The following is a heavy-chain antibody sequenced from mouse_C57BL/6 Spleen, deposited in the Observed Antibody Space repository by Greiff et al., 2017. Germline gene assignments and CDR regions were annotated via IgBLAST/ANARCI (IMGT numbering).Heavy chain of an antibody. CDR3: ARTTVVADYYAMDY. V-gene: IGHV1-63*01. D-gene: IGHD1-1*01. CDR1: GYTFTNYW. J-gene: IGHJ4*01. CDR2: IYPGGGYT. Sequence: QVQLQQSGAELVRPGTSVKMSCKASGYTFTNYWIGWAKQRPGHGLEWIGDIYPGGGYTNYNEKFKGKATLTADKSSSTAYMQFSSLTSEDSAIYYCARTTVVADYYAMDYWGQGTSVTVSS.